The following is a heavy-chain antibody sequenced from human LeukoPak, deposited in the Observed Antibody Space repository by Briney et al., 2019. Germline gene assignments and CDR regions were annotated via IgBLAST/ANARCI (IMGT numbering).Heavy chain of an antibody. V-gene: IGHV3-23*01. Sequence: GGSLRLSCAASGFTFSSYAMSWVRQAPGKGLEWVSGISGSGGSTYYADSVKGRFTISRDNSKNTLYLQMNSLRAEDTAVYYCAKARGSYYYDSSGPFDYWGQGTLVTVSS. CDR2: ISGSGGST. D-gene: IGHD3-22*01. CDR3: AKARGSYYYDSSGPFDY. J-gene: IGHJ4*02. CDR1: GFTFSSYA.